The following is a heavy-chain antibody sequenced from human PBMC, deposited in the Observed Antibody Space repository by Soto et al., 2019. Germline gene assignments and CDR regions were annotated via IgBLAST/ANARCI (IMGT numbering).Heavy chain of an antibody. V-gene: IGHV1-3*01. J-gene: IGHJ5*02. CDR2: INAGNGNT. CDR3: SRGFSCGCGDGFDP. Sequence: QVQLVQSGAEVKKPGASVKVSCKASGYTFTSYAMHWVRQAPGQRLEWMGWINAGNGNTKYSQKFQGRVTITRDTTASTAQMEVSSLRSEDTAVYFCSRGFSCGCGDGFDPWGQGTLVTVSS. CDR1: GYTFTSYA. D-gene: IGHD3-22*01.